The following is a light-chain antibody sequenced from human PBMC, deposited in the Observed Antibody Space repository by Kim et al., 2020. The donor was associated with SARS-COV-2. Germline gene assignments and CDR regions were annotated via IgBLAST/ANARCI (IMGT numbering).Light chain of an antibody. CDR1: NIGSKS. CDR3: QVWDSSSDHPGV. J-gene: IGLJ3*02. V-gene: IGLV3-21*04. CDR2: FDS. Sequence: SYELTQPHSVSVAPGQTARITCGGNNIGSKSVHWYQQKPGQAPVVVIYFDSDRPSGIPERFSGSNSGNTATLTISRVEAGDEADYYCQVWDSSSDHPGVFGGGTQLTVL.